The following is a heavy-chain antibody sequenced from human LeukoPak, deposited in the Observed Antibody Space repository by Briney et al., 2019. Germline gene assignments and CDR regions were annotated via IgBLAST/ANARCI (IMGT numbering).Heavy chain of an antibody. CDR1: YGSINSYY. CDR2: IYNRWST. V-gene: IGHV4-59*08. Sequence: SETLSLTCTVSYGSINSYYWSWIRQPPGKGLEWIGYIYNRWSTNYNPSLKSRVTISVDTSKNQFSLKLTSVTAADTAVYYCARHEHHRRRVATVDCFDPWGQGTLVTVSS. D-gene: IGHD5-12*01. J-gene: IGHJ5*02. CDR3: ARHEHHRRRVATVDCFDP.